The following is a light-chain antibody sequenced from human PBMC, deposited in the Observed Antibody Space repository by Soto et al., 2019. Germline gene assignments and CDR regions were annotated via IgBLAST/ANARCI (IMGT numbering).Light chain of an antibody. CDR3: QHYNSYSEA. Sequence: DIQMTQSPSTLSGSVGDRVTITCRASRTISSWLAWYQQKPGKAPKLLIYKASTLKSEVPSRFSGSGSGTEFTLTISSLQPDDFATYYCQHYNSYSEAFGQGTKVELK. V-gene: IGKV1-5*03. J-gene: IGKJ1*01. CDR2: KAS. CDR1: RTISSW.